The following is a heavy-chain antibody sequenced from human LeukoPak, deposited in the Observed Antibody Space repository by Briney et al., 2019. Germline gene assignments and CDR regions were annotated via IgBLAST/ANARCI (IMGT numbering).Heavy chain of an antibody. Sequence: GGSLRLSCAASGFTLSDYAMYWVRQAPGKGLVWVSRFTPDGSSTIYADSVMGRFTVSRDIAKNTLYLQMYSLRAEDTAVYYCARAQMGTPTDCWGQGTLVTVSS. CDR1: GFTLSDYA. CDR3: ARAQMGTPTDC. D-gene: IGHD1-14*01. J-gene: IGHJ4*02. V-gene: IGHV3-74*01. CDR2: FTPDGSST.